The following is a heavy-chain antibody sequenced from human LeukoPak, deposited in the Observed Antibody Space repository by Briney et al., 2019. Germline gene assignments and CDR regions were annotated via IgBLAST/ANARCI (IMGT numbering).Heavy chain of an antibody. CDR2: IFYSGST. J-gene: IGHJ4*02. V-gene: IGHV4-39*01. Sequence: PSETLSLTCSVSSGSISNSNYYWGWIRQPPGKGLEWIGSIFYSGSTDYNPSLKSRVTISVDTSKNQFSLTLNSVTAADTAVYYCARRFGDPFDYWGQGTLVTVSS. CDR3: ARRFGDPFDY. CDR1: SGSISNSNYY. D-gene: IGHD3-10*01.